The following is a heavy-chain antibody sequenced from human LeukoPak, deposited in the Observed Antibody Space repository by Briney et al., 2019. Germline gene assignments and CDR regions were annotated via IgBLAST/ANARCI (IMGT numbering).Heavy chain of an antibody. D-gene: IGHD4-17*01. Sequence: KPSETLSLTCTVSGGSISSYYWSWIRQPPGKGLEWIGYIYDSGTTNYNPSLKSRVTISVDTSKNQFSLKLSSVTAADTAVYYCARDRYGDYGIDYWGQGTLVTVSS. V-gene: IGHV4-59*12. J-gene: IGHJ4*02. CDR3: ARDRYGDYGIDY. CDR1: GGSISSYY. CDR2: IYDSGTT.